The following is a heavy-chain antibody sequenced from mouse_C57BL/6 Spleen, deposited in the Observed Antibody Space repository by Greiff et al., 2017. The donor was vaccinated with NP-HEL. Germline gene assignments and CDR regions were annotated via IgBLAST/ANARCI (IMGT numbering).Heavy chain of an antibody. CDR3: ARSVITTVFDY. V-gene: IGHV1-18*01. CDR2: INPNNGGT. Sequence: VQLQQSGPELVKPGASVKIPCKASGYTFTDYNMDWVKQSHGKSLEWIGDINPNNGGTIYNQKFKGKATLTVDTASLTASMELRSLTSEDTAVYYCARSVITTVFDYWGQGTTLTVSS. D-gene: IGHD1-1*01. CDR1: GYTFTDYN. J-gene: IGHJ2*01.